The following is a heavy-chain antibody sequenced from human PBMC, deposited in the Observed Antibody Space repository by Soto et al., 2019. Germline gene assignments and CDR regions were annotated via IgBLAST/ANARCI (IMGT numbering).Heavy chain of an antibody. CDR2: IYYSGST. Sequence: SATLSLTCTVSGGSISSSSYYWGWIRQPPGKGLEWIGSIYYSGSTYYNPSLKSRVTISVDTSKNQFSLKLSSVTAADTAVYYCARHRGGISVACPGWFDAFYICGQGTMVIVSS. D-gene: IGHD6-19*01. J-gene: IGHJ3*02. CDR3: ARHRGGISVACPGWFDAFYI. V-gene: IGHV4-39*01. CDR1: GGSISSSSYY.